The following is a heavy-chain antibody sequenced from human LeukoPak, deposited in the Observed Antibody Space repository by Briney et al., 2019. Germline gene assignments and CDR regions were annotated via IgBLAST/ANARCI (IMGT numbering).Heavy chain of an antibody. CDR3: ARETPHTVVGDY. D-gene: IGHD2-2*01. CDR2: IYYSGST. J-gene: IGHJ4*02. V-gene: IGHV4-39*07. CDR1: GGSISSSSYY. Sequence: SETLSLTCTVSGGSISSSSYYWGWIRQPPGKGLEWIGSIYYSGSTYYNPSLKSRVTISVDTSKNQFSLKLSSVTAADTAVYYCARETPHTVVGDYWGQGTLVTVSS.